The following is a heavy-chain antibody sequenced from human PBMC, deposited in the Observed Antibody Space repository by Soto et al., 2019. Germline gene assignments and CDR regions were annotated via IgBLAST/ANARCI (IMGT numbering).Heavy chain of an antibody. CDR1: DGSSISRD. Sequence: SVPIPHTCTFADGSSISRDGSLIMKKQGKGLEWIGYISYSGNTNYNPSLKSRVTMSVDTPKNQFSLRLSSVTTADTAVYYCAGLRGYAGSRIDYWGQGTLV. CDR2: ISYSGNT. D-gene: IGHD2-15*01. V-gene: IGHV4-59*11. J-gene: IGHJ4*02. CDR3: AGLRGYAGSRIDY.